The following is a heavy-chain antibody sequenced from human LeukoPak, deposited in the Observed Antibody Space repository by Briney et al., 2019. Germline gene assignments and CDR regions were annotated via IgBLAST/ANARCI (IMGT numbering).Heavy chain of an antibody. D-gene: IGHD4-17*01. CDR3: ARDPSTVTTGTIYYYYYMDV. CDR1: GYTFTGYY. J-gene: IGHJ6*03. Sequence: ASVKVSCKASGYTFTGYYMHWVRQAPGQGLEWMGRNNPNSGGTNYAQKFQGRVTMTRDTSISTAYMELSRLRSDDTAVYYCARDPSTVTTGTIYYYYYMDVWGKGTTVTVSS. CDR2: NNPNSGGT. V-gene: IGHV1-2*06.